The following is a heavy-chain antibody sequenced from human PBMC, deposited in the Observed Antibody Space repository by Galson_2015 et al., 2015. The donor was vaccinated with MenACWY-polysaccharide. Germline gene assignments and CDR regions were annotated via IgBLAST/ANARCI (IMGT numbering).Heavy chain of an antibody. V-gene: IGHV3-23*01. CDR3: AKRARVVAAAWYGMDV. CDR1: GFNFSSYA. D-gene: IGHD2-15*01. J-gene: IGHJ6*02. CDR2: ITGSGGAT. Sequence: SLRLSCAAAGFNFSSYAMSWVRQAPGKGLEWVSAITGSGGATYYVDSVKGRFTISRDNSKNTLYLQMNSLRVEDTAVYYCAKRARVVAAAWYGMDVWGQGTTVTVSS.